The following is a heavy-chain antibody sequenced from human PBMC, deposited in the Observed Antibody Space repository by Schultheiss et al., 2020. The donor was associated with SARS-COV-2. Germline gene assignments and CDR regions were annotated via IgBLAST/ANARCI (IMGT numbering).Heavy chain of an antibody. J-gene: IGHJ4*02. CDR3: TRPRHDYGDYDFDY. V-gene: IGHV3-23*01. CDR2: ISWNSGSI. D-gene: IGHD4-17*01. CDR1: GFTFTNYA. Sequence: GGSLRLSCAASGFTFTNYAMHWVRQAPGKGLEWVSGISWNSGSIGYADSVKGRFTISRDNSKNTAYLQMNSLKTEDTAVYYCTRPRHDYGDYDFDYWGQGTLVTVSS.